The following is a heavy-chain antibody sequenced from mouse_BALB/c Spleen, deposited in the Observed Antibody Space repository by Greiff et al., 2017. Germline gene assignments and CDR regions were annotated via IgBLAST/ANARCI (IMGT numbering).Heavy chain of an antibody. CDR1: GYTFTSYW. V-gene: IGHV1-87*01. J-gene: IGHJ3*01. D-gene: IGHD1-1*02. CDR2: IYPGDGDT. Sequence: QVQLQQSGAELARPGASVKLSCKASGYTFTSYWMQWVKQRPGQGLEWIGAIYPGDGDTRYTQKFKGKATLTADKSSSTAYMQLSSLASEDSAVYYCAGSYEAWFAYWGQGTLVTVSA. CDR3: AGSYEAWFAY.